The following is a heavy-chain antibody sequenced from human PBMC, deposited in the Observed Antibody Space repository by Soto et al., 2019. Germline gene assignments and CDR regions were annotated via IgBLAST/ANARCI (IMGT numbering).Heavy chain of an antibody. V-gene: IGHV4-31*03. CDR1: GGSISSGGYY. CDR2: IYYSGST. Sequence: TLSLTCTVSGGSISSGGYYWSWIRQHPGKGLEWIGYIYYSGSTYYNPSLKSRVTISVDTSKNQFSLKLSSVTAADTAVYYCARAPQGYQLLPFDPWGQGTLVTVSS. J-gene: IGHJ5*02. CDR3: ARAPQGYQLLPFDP. D-gene: IGHD2-2*01.